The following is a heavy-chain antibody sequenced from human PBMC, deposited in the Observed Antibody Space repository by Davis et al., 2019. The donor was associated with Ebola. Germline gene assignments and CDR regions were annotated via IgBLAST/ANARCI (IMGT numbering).Heavy chain of an antibody. J-gene: IGHJ4*02. D-gene: IGHD3-22*01. CDR3: ARATYYYDSSGSLDY. V-gene: IGHV4-59*01. CDR2: IYYSGST. CDR1: GGSISSYY. Sequence: PSETLSLTCTVSGGSISSYYWSWIRQPPGKGLEWIGYIYYSGSTNYNPSLKSRVTISVDTSKNQFSLKLSSVTAADTAVYYCARATYYYDSSGSLDYWGQGTLVTVSS.